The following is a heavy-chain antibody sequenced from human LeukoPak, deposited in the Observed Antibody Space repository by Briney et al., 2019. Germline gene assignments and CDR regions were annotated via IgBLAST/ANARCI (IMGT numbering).Heavy chain of an antibody. J-gene: IGHJ4*02. CDR1: GGSFSGYY. CDR2: INHSGST. V-gene: IGHV4-34*01. CDR3: ARRTLGTVTTGYYFDY. D-gene: IGHD4-17*01. Sequence: SETLSLTCAVYGGSFSGYYWSWIRQPPGKGLEWIGEINHSGSTNYNPSLKSRVTISVDTSKNQFSLKLSSVTAADTAVYYCARRTLGTVTTGYYFDYWGQGTLVTVSS.